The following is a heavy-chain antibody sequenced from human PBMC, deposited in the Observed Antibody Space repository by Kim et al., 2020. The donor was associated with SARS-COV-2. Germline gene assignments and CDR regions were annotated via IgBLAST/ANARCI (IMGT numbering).Heavy chain of an antibody. V-gene: IGHV4-39*01. J-gene: IGHJ4*02. Sequence: SETLSLTCSVSGDSIISSSSFWGWIRQSPGKGLEWIGSIDYSGSTSFNPSLRSRVTISVDSSKTQFSLRLTSVTAADTAIYYCYRGSGFIDYWGQGILVTVSS. D-gene: IGHD6-19*01. CDR1: GDSIISSSSF. CDR2: IDYSGST. CDR3: YRGSGFIDY.